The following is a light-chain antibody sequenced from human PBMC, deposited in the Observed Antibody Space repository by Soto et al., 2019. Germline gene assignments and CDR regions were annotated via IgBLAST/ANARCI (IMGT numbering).Light chain of an antibody. CDR3: QQYSSYST. V-gene: IGKV1-5*03. CDR2: KSS. J-gene: IGKJ1*01. CDR1: QSISSW. Sequence: DIQMTQSPSTLSASVGDRVTITCRASQSISSWLAWYQQKPGKAPKLLIYKSSNLESGVPSRFSGSGSGTDFSLTISSLQPDDVATYYCQQYSSYSTFGQGTKVEIK.